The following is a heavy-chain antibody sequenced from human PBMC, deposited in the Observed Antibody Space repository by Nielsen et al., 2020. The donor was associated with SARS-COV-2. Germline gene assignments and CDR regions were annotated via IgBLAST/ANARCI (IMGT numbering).Heavy chain of an antibody. Sequence: SVKVSCKVSGYTLTELSMHWVRQAPGQGLEWMGGIIPIFGTANYAQKFQGRVTITADESTSTAYMELSSLRSEDTAVYYCARGVTFKGVDYWGQGTLVTVSS. V-gene: IGHV1-69*13. D-gene: IGHD2-21*02. J-gene: IGHJ4*02. CDR1: GYTLTELS. CDR3: ARGVTFKGVDY. CDR2: IIPIFGTA.